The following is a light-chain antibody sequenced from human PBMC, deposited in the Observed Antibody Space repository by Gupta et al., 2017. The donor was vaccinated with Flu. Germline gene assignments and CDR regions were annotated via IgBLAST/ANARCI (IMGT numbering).Light chain of an antibody. CDR1: QNVRSY. J-gene: IGKJ5*01. CDR3: QRRTY. V-gene: IGKV3-11*01. Sequence: ETVLTQSPDTLSLSPGERATLSCRASQNVRSYLAWYQHRPGRAPKLLIYDASNRATGIPARFSGSGSGTDFTRTSGSLQPEDFARYYGQRRTYFGQGTQLEIK. CDR2: DAS.